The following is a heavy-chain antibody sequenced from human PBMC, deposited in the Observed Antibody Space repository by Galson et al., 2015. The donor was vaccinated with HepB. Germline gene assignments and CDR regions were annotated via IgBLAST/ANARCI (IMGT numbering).Heavy chain of an antibody. Sequence: SVKVSCKASGYTFTGYYMHWVRRAPGQGLEWMGWINPYSGGTNYAQKFQGRVTMTRDTSISTAHMELSSLRSDDTAVYYCTRASGSSGFYEWGMDVWGRGTTVTVSS. CDR1: GYTFTGYY. D-gene: IGHD3-22*01. V-gene: IGHV1-2*02. CDR3: TRASGSSGFYEWGMDV. J-gene: IGHJ6*02. CDR2: INPYSGGT.